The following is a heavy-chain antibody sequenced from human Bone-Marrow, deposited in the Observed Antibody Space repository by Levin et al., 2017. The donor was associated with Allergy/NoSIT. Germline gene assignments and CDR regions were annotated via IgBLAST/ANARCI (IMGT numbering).Heavy chain of an antibody. V-gene: IGHV2-5*02. D-gene: IGHD5-18*01. J-gene: IGHJ4*02. CDR2: IYWDQNE. CDR3: ARVSPPRGSIYGPPNFDY. Sequence: SGPTLVKPTQTLTLTCTFSGFSLSTPGLGVAWIRQPPGKALEWVTLIYWDQNERYSPSLKNRITITKDTSKNLVVLVLTDMAPVDTGTYYCARVSPPRGSIYGPPNFDYWGQGTLVTVSS. CDR1: GFSLSTPGLG.